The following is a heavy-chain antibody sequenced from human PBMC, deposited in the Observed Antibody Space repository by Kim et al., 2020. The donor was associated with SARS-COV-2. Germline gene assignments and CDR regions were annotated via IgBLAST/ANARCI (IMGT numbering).Heavy chain of an antibody. J-gene: IGHJ5*02. Sequence: QGRVTITADKSTSTAYMELSSLRSEDTAVYYCARDHGPSSSWYPYNWFDPWGQGTLVTVSS. D-gene: IGHD6-13*01. CDR3: ARDHGPSSSWYPYNWFDP. V-gene: IGHV1-69*04.